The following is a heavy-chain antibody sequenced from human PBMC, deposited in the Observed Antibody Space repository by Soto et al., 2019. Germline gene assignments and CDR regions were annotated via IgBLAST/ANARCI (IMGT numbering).Heavy chain of an antibody. Sequence: QVQLVQSGAEVKKPGASVKVSCKASGYTFTSYAMHWVRQAPGQRLEWMGWINAGNGNTKYSPKFQGRVTITRDTSASTAYMELSSLRSEDTAVYYCASRATTHGMDVWGQGTTVTVSS. CDR3: ASRATTHGMDV. V-gene: IGHV1-3*01. CDR2: INAGNGNT. J-gene: IGHJ6*02. CDR1: GYTFTSYA. D-gene: IGHD4-17*01.